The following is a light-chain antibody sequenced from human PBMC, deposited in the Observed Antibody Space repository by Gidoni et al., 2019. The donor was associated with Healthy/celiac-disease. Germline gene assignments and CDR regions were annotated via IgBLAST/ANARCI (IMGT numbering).Light chain of an antibody. CDR3: QQYNNWPPST. Sequence: EIVMTQSPATLSVYPGERATLSCRASQRVSSNVAWYQQKPGQAPRLLIYGASTRATVIPSRFSGSGSGTEFTLTISSLQSEDFAVYDCQQYNNWPPSTFGQGTKLEI. J-gene: IGKJ2*01. CDR2: GAS. V-gene: IGKV3D-15*01. CDR1: QRVSSN.